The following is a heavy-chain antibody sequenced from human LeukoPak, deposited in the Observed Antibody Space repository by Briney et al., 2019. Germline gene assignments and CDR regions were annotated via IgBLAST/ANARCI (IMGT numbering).Heavy chain of an antibody. Sequence: GESLRLSCAASGFAFSSFSMNWVRQPPGKGLEWVSYIASDTSTIYYADSVKGRFTISRDNAKNSLFLQMNSLRDEDTAVYYCARDLISGAYTLDYWGQGTLVTVSS. CDR1: GFAFSSFS. D-gene: IGHD1-26*01. J-gene: IGHJ4*02. CDR2: IASDTSTI. CDR3: ARDLISGAYTLDY. V-gene: IGHV3-48*02.